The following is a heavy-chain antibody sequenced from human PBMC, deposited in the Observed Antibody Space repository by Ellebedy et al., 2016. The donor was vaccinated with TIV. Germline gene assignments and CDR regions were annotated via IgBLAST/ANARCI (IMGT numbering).Heavy chain of an antibody. D-gene: IGHD2-2*01. J-gene: IGHJ6*02. CDR2: IPYDESDK. CDR1: GFTFSSYG. Sequence: GGSLRLXXAASGFTFSSYGMHWVRQAPGKGLEWVAVIPYDESDKYYADSVKGRFTISRDNSKNTLYLQMNSLRADDTAVYYCAKARAAAYYYYYGMDVWGQGTTVTVSS. CDR3: AKARAAAYYYYYGMDV. V-gene: IGHV3-30*18.